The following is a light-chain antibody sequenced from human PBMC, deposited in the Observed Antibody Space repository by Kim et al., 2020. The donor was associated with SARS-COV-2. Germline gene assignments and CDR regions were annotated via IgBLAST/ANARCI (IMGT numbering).Light chain of an antibody. CDR3: AAWDDSLNAWV. J-gene: IGLJ3*02. V-gene: IGLV1-44*01. CDR1: SPNIGSNP. Sequence: QSVLTQPPSASGTPGQRVTISCSGSSPNIGSNPVKWYQQLPGTAPKLLIYSKNQRPSGVPDRFSGSKSGTSASLAISGLQSEDEADYYCAAWDDSLNAWVFGGGTQLTVL. CDR2: SKN.